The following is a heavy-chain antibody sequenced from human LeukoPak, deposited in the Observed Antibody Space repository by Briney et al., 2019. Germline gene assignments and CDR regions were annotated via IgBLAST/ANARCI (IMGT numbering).Heavy chain of an antibody. CDR1: GFTVSSNY. CDR2: IKQDGSEN. J-gene: IGHJ4*02. CDR3: ARRYFDY. V-gene: IGHV3-7*03. Sequence: GGSLRLSCAASGFTVSSNYMSWVRQAPGKGLEWVANIKQDGSENYYVDSVKGRFTISRDNAKNSLYLQMNSLRAEDTAVYYCARRYFDYWGQGTLVTVSS.